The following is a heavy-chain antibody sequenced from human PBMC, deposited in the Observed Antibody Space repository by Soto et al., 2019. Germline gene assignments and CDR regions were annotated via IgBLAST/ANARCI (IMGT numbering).Heavy chain of an antibody. J-gene: IGHJ5*01. D-gene: IGHD2-2*01. CDR3: TKGDQLRLVERDWFDP. Sequence: GGSLRLSCAASGFTCSNYAMNWVRQAPGKGLEWVSGISGSGGSTYYADSVKGRLTISRDNSKNTVYLQMNSLRAEDTAVYYCTKGDQLRLVERDWFDPWGQGTLVTVSS. CDR2: ISGSGGST. CDR1: GFTCSNYA. V-gene: IGHV3-23*01.